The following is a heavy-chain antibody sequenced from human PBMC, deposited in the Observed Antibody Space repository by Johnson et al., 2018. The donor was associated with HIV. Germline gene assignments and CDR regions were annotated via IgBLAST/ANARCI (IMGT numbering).Heavy chain of an antibody. V-gene: IGHV3-30*04. J-gene: IGHJ3*02. CDR3: ARGGNNHAFDI. Sequence: QVQLVESGGGVVQPGRSLRLSCAASGFTFSSYAMSWVRQTPGKGLEWVAVIWYDGSNKYYADSVKGRFTISRDNSKNTLYLQMNSLRAEDTAVYYCARGGNNHAFDIWGQGTMVTVSS. D-gene: IGHD5-24*01. CDR1: GFTFSSYA. CDR2: IWYDGSNK.